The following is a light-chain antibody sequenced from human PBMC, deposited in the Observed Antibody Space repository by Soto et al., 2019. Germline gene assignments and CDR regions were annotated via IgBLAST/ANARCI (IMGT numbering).Light chain of an antibody. CDR1: SANIGAGYD. CDR2: ANS. J-gene: IGLJ3*02. V-gene: IGLV1-40*01. Sequence: QSVLTQRPSVSGAPGQRVTISCTGTSANIGAGYDVHWYQQLPGTAPKLLIYANSKRPSEVPDRFSGSKSGTSASLAITGLQAEYEGDYYCQSYDSSLSGRVFGVGTKLTVL. CDR3: QSYDSSLSGRV.